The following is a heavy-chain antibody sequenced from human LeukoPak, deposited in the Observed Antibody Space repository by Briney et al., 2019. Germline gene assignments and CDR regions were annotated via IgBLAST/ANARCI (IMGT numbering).Heavy chain of an antibody. CDR2: IYTSGST. Sequence: SETLSLTCTVSGGPISSYYWSWIRQPAGKGLEWIGGIYTSGSTNYNPSLKSRVTMSVDTSKNQFSLKLSSVTAADTAVYYCARDHCSGGSCYASWYYFDYWGQGTLVTVSS. V-gene: IGHV4-4*07. CDR1: GGPISSYY. J-gene: IGHJ4*02. CDR3: ARDHCSGGSCYASWYYFDY. D-gene: IGHD2-15*01.